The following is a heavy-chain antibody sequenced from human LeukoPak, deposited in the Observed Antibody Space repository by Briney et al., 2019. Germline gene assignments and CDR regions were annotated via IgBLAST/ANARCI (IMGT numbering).Heavy chain of an antibody. J-gene: IGHJ4*02. Sequence: GASVKVSCKASGYTFTKSYIHWVRQAPGQGLEWMGWRSAYNGNTKYAQTLRGRVTMTTDTSTSTAYMELRSLRSDDTAVYYCARDHSSSCQLFDYWGQGTLVTVSS. D-gene: IGHD6-13*01. CDR2: RSAYNGNT. V-gene: IGHV1-18*04. CDR3: ARDHSSSCQLFDY. CDR1: GYTFTKSY.